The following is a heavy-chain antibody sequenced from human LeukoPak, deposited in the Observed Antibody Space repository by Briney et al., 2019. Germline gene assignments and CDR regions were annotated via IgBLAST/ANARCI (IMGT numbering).Heavy chain of an antibody. CDR1: GGTFSSYA. CDR3: AASLTMVRGVIPEYDY. CDR2: IIPIFGTA. Sequence: GASVKVSCKASGGTFSSYAISWVRQAPGQGLEWMGGIIPIFGTANYAQKFQGRVTITADESTSTAYMELSSLRSEDTAVYYCAASLTMVRGVIPEYDYWGQGTLVTVSS. D-gene: IGHD3-10*01. V-gene: IGHV1-69*13. J-gene: IGHJ4*02.